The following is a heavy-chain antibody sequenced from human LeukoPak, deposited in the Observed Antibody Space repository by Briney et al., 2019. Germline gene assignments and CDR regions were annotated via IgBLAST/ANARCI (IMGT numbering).Heavy chain of an antibody. CDR2: IYTSGST. CDR3: AAYCSSTSCSNDQRDY. J-gene: IGHJ4*02. CDR1: GGSISTYY. Sequence: SETLSLTCTVSGGSISTYYWSWIRQPAGKGLEWIGRIYTSGSTNYNPSLKSRVTMSVDTSKNQFSLKLSSVTAADTAVYYRAAYCSSTSCSNDQRDYWGQGTLVTVSS. V-gene: IGHV4-4*07. D-gene: IGHD2-2*01.